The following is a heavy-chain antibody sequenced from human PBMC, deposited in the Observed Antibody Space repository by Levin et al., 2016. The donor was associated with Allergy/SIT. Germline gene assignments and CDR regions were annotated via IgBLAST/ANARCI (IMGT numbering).Heavy chain of an antibody. J-gene: IGHJ6*02. D-gene: IGHD6-6*01. V-gene: IGHV4-61*02. CDR1: GGSISSGSYY. CDR3: AREEIAARYYYYYGMDV. CDR2: IYTSGST. Sequence: SETLSLTCTVSGGSISSGSYYWSWIRQPAGKGLEWIGRIYTSGSTNYNPSLKSRVTISVDTSKNQFSLKLSSVTAADTAVYYCAREEIAARYYYYYGMDVWGQGTTVTVSS.